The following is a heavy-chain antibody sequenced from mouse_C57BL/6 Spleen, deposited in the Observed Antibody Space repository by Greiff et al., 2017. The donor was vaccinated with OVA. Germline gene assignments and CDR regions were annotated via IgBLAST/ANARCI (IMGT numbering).Heavy chain of an antibody. D-gene: IGHD1-1*01. CDR2: IYPGNGDT. Sequence: QVQLQQSGAELVRPGASVKMSCKASGYTFTSYYMHWVKQTPRQGLEWIGAIYPGNGDTSYNQKFKGKATLTVDKSSSTAYMQLSSLTSEDSAVYFCARGDYGSSYGYFDVWGTGTTVTVSS. V-gene: IGHV1-12*01. CDR3: ARGDYGSSYGYFDV. CDR1: GYTFTSYY. J-gene: IGHJ1*03.